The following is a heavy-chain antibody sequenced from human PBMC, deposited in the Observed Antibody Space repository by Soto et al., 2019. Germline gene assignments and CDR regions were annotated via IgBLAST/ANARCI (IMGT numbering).Heavy chain of an antibody. Sequence: QVQLQESGPGLVKPSETLSLTCIVSGASVSRSGYYWSWIRQSPGKGLECIGHIYYSGHTKYNPSLESRVTISIDTSKNHFSLRLSSVPVADTAIYYCATEYYETRDSFKMDWGQGTLVTVSS. J-gene: IGHJ1*01. D-gene: IGHD3-16*01. CDR1: GASVSRSGYY. CDR3: ATEYYETRDSFKMD. CDR2: IYYSGHT. V-gene: IGHV4-61*03.